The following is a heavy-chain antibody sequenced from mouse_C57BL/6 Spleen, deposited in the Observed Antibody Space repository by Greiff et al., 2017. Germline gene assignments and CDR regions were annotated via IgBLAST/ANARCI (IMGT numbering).Heavy chain of an antibody. CDR3: ARMGYDYDDYFDY. CDR2: INYDGSST. CDR1: GFTFSDYY. J-gene: IGHJ2*01. D-gene: IGHD2-4*01. Sequence: EVNVVESEGGLVQPGSSMKLSCTASGFTFSDYYMAWVRQVPEKGLEWVANINYDGSSTYYLDSLKSRFIISRDNAKNILYLQMSSLKSEDTATYYCARMGYDYDDYFDYWGQGTTLTVS. V-gene: IGHV5-16*01.